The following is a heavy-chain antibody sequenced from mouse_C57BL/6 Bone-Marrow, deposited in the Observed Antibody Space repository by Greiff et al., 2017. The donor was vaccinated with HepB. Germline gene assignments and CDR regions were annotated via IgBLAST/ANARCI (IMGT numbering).Heavy chain of an antibody. D-gene: IGHD4-1*01. CDR2: IHPNRGST. Sequence: QVQLQQPGAELVKPGASVKLSCKASGYTFTSYWMHWVKQRPGQGLEWIGMIHPNRGSTNYNEKFKSKATLTVDKSSSTAYMQLSSLTSEDSAVYYCARYWDGWYFDVWGTGTTVTVSS. J-gene: IGHJ1*03. V-gene: IGHV1-64*01. CDR1: GYTFTSYW. CDR3: ARYWDGWYFDV.